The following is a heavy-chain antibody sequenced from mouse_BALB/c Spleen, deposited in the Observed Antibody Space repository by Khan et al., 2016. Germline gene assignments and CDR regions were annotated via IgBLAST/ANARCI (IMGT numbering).Heavy chain of an antibody. V-gene: IGHV1-9*01. Sequence: QVQLKESGAELMKPGASVKISCKASGYTFSRYWIEWIKERPGHGLEWIGEILPGTDSTNYNDKFKSKAAFTAESSSSTAYIQLNSLTSEDSAVYYCARGASWGQGTLVTVSA. J-gene: IGHJ3*01. CDR1: GYTFSRYW. CDR3: ARGAS. CDR2: ILPGTDST.